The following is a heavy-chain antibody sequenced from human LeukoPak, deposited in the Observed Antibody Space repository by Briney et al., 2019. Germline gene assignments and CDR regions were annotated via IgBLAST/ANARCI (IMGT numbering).Heavy chain of an antibody. D-gene: IGHD6-19*01. Sequence: SVKVSCKASGYTLSRYGISWVRQAPGQGLEWMGGIIPIFGTANYAQKFQGRVTITADESTSTAYMELSSLRSEDTAVYYCARDSSIAVAETWGQGTLVTVSS. CDR1: GYTLSRYG. V-gene: IGHV1-69*13. CDR3: ARDSSIAVAET. J-gene: IGHJ5*02. CDR2: IIPIFGTA.